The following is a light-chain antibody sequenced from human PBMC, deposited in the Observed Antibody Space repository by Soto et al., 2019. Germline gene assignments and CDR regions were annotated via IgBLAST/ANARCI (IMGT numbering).Light chain of an antibody. V-gene: IGKV1-33*01. J-gene: IGKJ4*01. CDR3: QQYDNLPLT. CDR1: QDISNY. CDR2: DAS. Sequence: DIQMTQSPSSLSASVGDRVTITCQASQDISNYLNWYQQKPGKAPKLLIYDASNLETGVPSRFSGSGSGTDFTFTISSLQAEDIATYYCQQYDNLPLTFGGGTTVEIK.